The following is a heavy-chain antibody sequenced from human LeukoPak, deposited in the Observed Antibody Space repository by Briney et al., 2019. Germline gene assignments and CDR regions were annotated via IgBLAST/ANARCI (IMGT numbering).Heavy chain of an antibody. D-gene: IGHD7-27*01. V-gene: IGHV3-7*01. CDR3: TTYKNWVAGDV. CDR2: LKQDGSEE. CDR1: GFKFSDYW. J-gene: IGHJ6*02. Sequence: GGSLRLSCAASGFKFSDYWMSWVRQAPGKGPEWVATLKQDGSEEHYVDSVKGRFIVSRGNARNSLFLQMNSLRVEDTAVYYCTTYKNWVAGDVWGQGTTVSVSS.